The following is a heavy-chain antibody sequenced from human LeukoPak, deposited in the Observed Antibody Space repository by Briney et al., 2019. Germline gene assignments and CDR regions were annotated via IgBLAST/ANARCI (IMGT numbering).Heavy chain of an antibody. V-gene: IGHV4-4*07. Sequence: PSETLSLTCTVSGGSISSYYWSWIRQPAGKGLEWIGRIYTSGSTNYNPSLKSRVTMSVDTSKNQFSLKLSPVTAADTAVYYWARDVPASPYYYGSGSYGPNWFDPWGQGTLVTVSS. CDR1: GGSISSYY. CDR3: ARDVPASPYYYGSGSYGPNWFDP. CDR2: IYTSGST. J-gene: IGHJ5*02. D-gene: IGHD3-10*01.